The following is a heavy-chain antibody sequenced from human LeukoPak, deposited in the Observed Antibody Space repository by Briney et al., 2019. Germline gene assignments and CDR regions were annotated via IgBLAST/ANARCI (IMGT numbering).Heavy chain of an antibody. D-gene: IGHD6-19*01. CDR2: IKQDGSAK. J-gene: IGHJ4*02. CDR3: TRVAGSIDY. V-gene: IGHV3-7*04. CDR1: GFAFSNFW. Sequence: GGSLRLSCAASGFAFSNFWMGWAHQTPGKGLEWVANIKQDGSAKTYGDSVKGRFTISRDNARNALYLQMNSLRAEDTAVYYCTRVAGSIDYWGQGTLVTVSS.